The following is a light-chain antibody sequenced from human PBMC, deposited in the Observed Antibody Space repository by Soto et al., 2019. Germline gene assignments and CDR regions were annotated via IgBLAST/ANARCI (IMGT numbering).Light chain of an antibody. J-gene: IGKJ3*01. CDR2: GAS. Sequence: DIQMTQSPSSVSASVGDRVTITCRASQGISSWLDWYQQKPGKAPNLLIYGASSLQSGVPSRFSGSASGTDFTLTISSLEPEDFAVYYCHQRDNWPRGGFTFGPGTKVDVK. CDR3: HQRDNWPRGGFT. V-gene: IGKV1-12*01. CDR1: QGISSW.